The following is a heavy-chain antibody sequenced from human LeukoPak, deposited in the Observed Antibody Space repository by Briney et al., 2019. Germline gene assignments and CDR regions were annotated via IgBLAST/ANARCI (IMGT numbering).Heavy chain of an antibody. Sequence: KPSETLSLTCAVSGASIRNTSFYWGWIRQPPGKGLQWIASIYSSGTTNYNPSLKSRVTISVDTSKNQFSLKLSSVTAADTAVYYCARGAQYCSSTSCPTRNWFDPWGQGTLVTVSS. CDR2: IYSSGTT. J-gene: IGHJ5*02. CDR3: ARGAQYCSSTSCPTRNWFDP. CDR1: GASIRNTSFY. V-gene: IGHV4-39*07. D-gene: IGHD2-2*01.